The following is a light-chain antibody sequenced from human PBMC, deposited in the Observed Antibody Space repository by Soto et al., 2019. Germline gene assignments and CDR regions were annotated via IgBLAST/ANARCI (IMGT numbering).Light chain of an antibody. V-gene: IGKV1D-12*01. Sequence: DVQMTQSPSSVSASVGDRVTITCRASQGVSRWLAWYQQKPGKAPKLLICAASNLESGVPSRFSGSGSGTDFTLTINNLQPEDFATYFCQQTNSFPATFGPGTKVDIK. CDR1: QGVSRW. J-gene: IGKJ3*01. CDR3: QQTNSFPAT. CDR2: AAS.